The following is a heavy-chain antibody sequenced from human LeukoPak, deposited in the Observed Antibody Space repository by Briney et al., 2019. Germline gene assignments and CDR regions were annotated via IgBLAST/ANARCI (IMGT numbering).Heavy chain of an antibody. J-gene: IGHJ4*02. V-gene: IGHV3-30*18. D-gene: IGHD5-24*01. CDR2: DSFNGRVQ. CDR3: AKSGGSEMATITGY. Sequence: GGSLRLSCAASGFAFNTYGMQWVRQAPGMGLEWVAVDSFNGRVQYYADSVKGRFTISRDNSKNTLYLQMNSLRAEDTAVYYCAKSGGSEMATITGYWGQGTLVTVSS. CDR1: GFAFNTYG.